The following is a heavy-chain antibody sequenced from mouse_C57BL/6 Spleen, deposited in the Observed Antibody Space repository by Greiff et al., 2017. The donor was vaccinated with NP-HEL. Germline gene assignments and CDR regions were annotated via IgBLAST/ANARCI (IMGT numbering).Heavy chain of an antibody. CDR3: ARSDYYGSSYGDY. CDR1: GYTFTSYW. Sequence: QVQLQQPGAELVRPGTSVKLSCKASGYTFTSYWMHWVKQRPGQGLEWIGVIDPSDSYTNYNQKFKGKATLTVDKSSSTAYMQLSSLTSDDASVYYCARSDYYGSSYGDYWGQGTTLTVSS. V-gene: IGHV1-59*01. D-gene: IGHD1-1*01. J-gene: IGHJ2*01. CDR2: IDPSDSYT.